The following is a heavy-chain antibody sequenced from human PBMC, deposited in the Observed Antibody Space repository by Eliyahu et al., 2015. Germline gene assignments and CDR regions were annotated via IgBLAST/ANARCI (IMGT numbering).Heavy chain of an antibody. Sequence: QVQLVESGGGVVQPGRSLXLSWAAXGFPFSSHGMHWVRQAPGKGLEWVAVISYDGSNKYYADSVKGRFTISRDNSKNTLYLQMNSLRAEDTAVYYCAKDRGGSYSDYYYGMDVWGQGTTVTVSS. CDR3: AKDRGGSYSDYYYGMDV. CDR1: GFPFSSHG. CDR2: ISYDGSNK. J-gene: IGHJ6*02. D-gene: IGHD1-26*01. V-gene: IGHV3-30*18.